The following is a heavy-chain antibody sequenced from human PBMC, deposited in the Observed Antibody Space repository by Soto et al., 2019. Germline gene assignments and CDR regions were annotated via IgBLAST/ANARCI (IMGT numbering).Heavy chain of an antibody. D-gene: IGHD1-26*01. CDR1: GGSISVYY. Sequence: SETLSLTCTISGGSISVYYWSWIRQPPGQALEWIGYIYDSGSPYYNPSLRSRVIISADTSKNQISLKLASATAADTAVYYCARGVGSSPPRYWGRGTLVTVSS. CDR2: IYDSGSP. J-gene: IGHJ4*02. CDR3: ARGVGSSPPRY. V-gene: IGHV4-59*01.